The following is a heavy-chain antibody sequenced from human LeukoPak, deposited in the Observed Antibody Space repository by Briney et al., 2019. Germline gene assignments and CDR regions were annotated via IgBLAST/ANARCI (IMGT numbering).Heavy chain of an antibody. CDR2: IWNDGSNK. V-gene: IGHV3-33*01. CDR3: ARDGALWFGELLYQPFYYFDY. CDR1: GFTFSSYG. Sequence: GGSLRLSCAASGFTFSSYGMHWVRQAPGKGLEWVAVIWNDGSNKYYADSVKGRFTISRDNSKNTLYLQMNSLRAEDTAVYYCARDGALWFGELLYQPFYYFDYWGQGTLVTVSS. D-gene: IGHD3-10*01. J-gene: IGHJ4*02.